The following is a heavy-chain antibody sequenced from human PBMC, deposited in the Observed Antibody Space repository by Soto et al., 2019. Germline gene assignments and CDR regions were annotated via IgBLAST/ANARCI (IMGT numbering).Heavy chain of an antibody. Sequence: QLQMQGSGSRLVKPSQTLSLSCTVSGGSISSAGYSGCWIRQSPGKDLEWIGYIYHSVSAFHHPSLKSRVTKSLHRSRNHFSLNLPSVNAPVTAVDFCASRIQELSSSALDVCGQGTTEVVSS. CDR2: IYHSVSA. CDR3: ASRIQELSSSALDV. D-gene: IGHD2-15*01. CDR1: GGSISSAGYS. V-gene: IGHV4-30-2*06. J-gene: IGHJ6*02.